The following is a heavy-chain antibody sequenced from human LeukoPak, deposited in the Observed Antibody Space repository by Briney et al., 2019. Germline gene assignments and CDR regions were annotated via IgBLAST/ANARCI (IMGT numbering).Heavy chain of an antibody. V-gene: IGHV3-11*06. CDR1: GFSFSDSY. CDR2: ISGNSGDI. Sequence: GGSLRLSCAASGFSFSDSYMTWVRQAPGKGLEWLSYISGNSGDINYADSVKGRFTISRDNAKNSLYLQMNSLRAEDTAVYYCARGLRYCSGGSCYVGRMDVWGKGTTVTVSS. J-gene: IGHJ6*04. D-gene: IGHD2-15*01. CDR3: ARGLRYCSGGSCYVGRMDV.